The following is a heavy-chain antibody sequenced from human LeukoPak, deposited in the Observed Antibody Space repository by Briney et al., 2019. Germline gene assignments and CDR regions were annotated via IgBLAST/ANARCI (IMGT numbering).Heavy chain of an antibody. J-gene: IGHJ4*02. V-gene: IGHV3-7*05. Sequence: GGSLRLSCAAAGFTVSSYWMSWVRQAPGEGLEWVANIKQDGSEKYSVDSVKGQFTISRDNDKTPLYLKMNSLRAEDTAVYYCPRVGSGWTRGYFDYWGQGTLVTVSS. CDR1: GFTVSSYW. CDR3: PRVGSGWTRGYFDY. CDR2: IKQDGSEK. D-gene: IGHD6-19*01.